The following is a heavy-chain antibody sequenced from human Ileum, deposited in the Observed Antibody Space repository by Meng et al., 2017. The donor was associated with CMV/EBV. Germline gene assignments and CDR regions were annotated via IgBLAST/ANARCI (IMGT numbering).Heavy chain of an antibody. CDR2: TYYRSKWYN. J-gene: IGHJ4*02. D-gene: IGHD3-22*01. V-gene: IGHV6-1*01. CDR3: TRAYYYDSSGYYDY. Sequence: HVQLQQSGPGLVKPSQTLSLTCAISGDSVSSNSVTWNWIRQSPSRGLEWLGRTYYRSKWYNDYAVSVKGRITINPDTSKNQFSLQLNSMTPEDTAVYYCTRAYYYDSSGYYDYWGQGTLVTVSS. CDR1: GDSVSSNSVT.